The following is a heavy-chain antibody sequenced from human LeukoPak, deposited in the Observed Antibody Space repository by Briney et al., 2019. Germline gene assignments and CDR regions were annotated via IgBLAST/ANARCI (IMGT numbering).Heavy chain of an antibody. D-gene: IGHD1-26*01. CDR1: GFNSSTYW. Sequence: PGGSLRLSCAVSGFNSSTYWMTWVRQAPGRGLEWVANIKQDGSEKYYVGSVKGRFTISRDNAKDALSLQMNSLRAEDTAVYYCAKGPSGSPLYFDYWGQGTLVTVSS. J-gene: IGHJ4*02. V-gene: IGHV3-7*03. CDR2: IKQDGSEK. CDR3: AKGPSGSPLYFDY.